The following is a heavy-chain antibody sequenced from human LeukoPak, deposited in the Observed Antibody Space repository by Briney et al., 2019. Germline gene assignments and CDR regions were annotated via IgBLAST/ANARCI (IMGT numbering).Heavy chain of an antibody. CDR2: IYDSGST. CDR3: ARDPGGSYYYFDY. Sequence: SETLSLTCTVSGGSISSYYWSWIRQPPGKGLEWIGYIYDSGSTNYNPSLKSRVTILVDTSKKQFSLKLSSVTAADTAVYYCARDPGGSYYYFDYWGQGTLVTVSS. J-gene: IGHJ4*02. V-gene: IGHV4-59*12. D-gene: IGHD1-26*01. CDR1: GGSISSYY.